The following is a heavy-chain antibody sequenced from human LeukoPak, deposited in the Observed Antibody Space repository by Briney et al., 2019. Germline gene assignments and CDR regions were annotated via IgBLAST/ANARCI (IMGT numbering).Heavy chain of an antibody. J-gene: IGHJ4*02. V-gene: IGHV3-74*01. Sequence: GGSLRLYCAASGCTFSSYSMNWVRQAPGKGLEWVSRINSDGSSTSYADSVKGRFTISRDNAKNTLYLQMNSLRAEDTAVYYCARVGKYYFDYWGQGTLVTVSS. D-gene: IGHD1-26*01. CDR1: GCTFSSYS. CDR2: INSDGSST. CDR3: ARVGKYYFDY.